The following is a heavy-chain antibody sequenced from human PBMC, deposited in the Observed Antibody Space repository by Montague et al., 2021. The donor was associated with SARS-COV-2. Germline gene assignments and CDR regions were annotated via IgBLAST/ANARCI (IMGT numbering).Heavy chain of an antibody. J-gene: IGHJ6*02. D-gene: IGHD6-13*01. V-gene: IGHV4-59*13. CDR3: TRDRGIAAADDYYYGMDV. Sequence: SETLSLTCTVSGDSIRSYHWTWIRQPPGKGLEWIGRISDSGRTIYTPSLKSRVTISVDTSKNQFFLNLSSLVAADTAIYYCTRDRGIAAADDYYYGMDVWGPGTTVTVSS. CDR1: GDSIRSYH. CDR2: ISDSGRT.